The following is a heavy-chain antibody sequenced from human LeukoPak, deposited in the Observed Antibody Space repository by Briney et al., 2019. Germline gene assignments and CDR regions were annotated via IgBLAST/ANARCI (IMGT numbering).Heavy chain of an antibody. Sequence: PGGSLRLSCAASGFTFSNYEMNWVRQAPGKGLEWVSYISSRGTTIYYADSVKGRFTMSRDNGKNSLFLQMNSLRAEDTAVYFCARHMTPESTTPYYYGMDVWGQGTTVTVSS. D-gene: IGHD2-15*01. CDR1: GFTFSNYE. CDR2: ISSRGTTI. J-gene: IGHJ6*02. CDR3: ARHMTPESTTPYYYGMDV. V-gene: IGHV3-48*03.